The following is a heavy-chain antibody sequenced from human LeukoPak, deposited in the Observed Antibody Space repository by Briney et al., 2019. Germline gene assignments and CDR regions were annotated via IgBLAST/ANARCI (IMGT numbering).Heavy chain of an antibody. CDR2: IIPILGIA. V-gene: IGHV1-69*04. Sequence: SVKVSCKASGGTFSSYTISWVRQAPGQGLEWMGRIIPILGIANYAQKFQGRVTITADKSTSTAYMELSSLRSEDTAVYYCAREYCSRTSCYRDNWFDPWGQGTLVTVSS. D-gene: IGHD2-2*01. CDR1: GGTFSSYT. J-gene: IGHJ5*02. CDR3: AREYCSRTSCYRDNWFDP.